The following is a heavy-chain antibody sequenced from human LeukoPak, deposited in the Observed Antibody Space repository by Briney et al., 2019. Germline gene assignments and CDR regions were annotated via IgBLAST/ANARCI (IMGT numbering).Heavy chain of an antibody. CDR3: ARDQDYYASGSFPPFDY. D-gene: IGHD3-10*01. CDR2: ISSSSSTI. CDR1: GFTFSTYS. V-gene: IGHV3-48*01. J-gene: IGHJ4*02. Sequence: PGGSLRLSCAASGFTFSTYSMNWVRQAPGKGLEWVSYISSSSSTIYYADSVKGRFTISRDSAKNSLYLQMNSLRAEDTAVYYCARDQDYYASGSFPPFDYWGQGNLVTVSS.